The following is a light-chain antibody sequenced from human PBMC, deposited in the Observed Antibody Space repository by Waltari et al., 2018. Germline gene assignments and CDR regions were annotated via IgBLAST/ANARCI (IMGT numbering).Light chain of an antibody. V-gene: IGKV3-15*01. CDR3: QQYNKWPPLT. CDR1: QNIHDN. Sequence: EVLMTQSPATLSVSPGERVTFSCRASQNIHDNLAWYQQKPGQAPRLLIYGASTRATDIPARFRGSGSGTEFTLTINSLQSEDLGIYYCQQYNKWPPLTFGGGTKVEIK. CDR2: GAS. J-gene: IGKJ4*01.